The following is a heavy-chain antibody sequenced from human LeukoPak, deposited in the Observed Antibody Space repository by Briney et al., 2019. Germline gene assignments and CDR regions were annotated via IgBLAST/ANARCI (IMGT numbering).Heavy chain of an antibody. V-gene: IGHV3-15*01. CDR2: IKSKTDGGTT. Sequence: PGGSLRLSCAASGFTFSSYSMNWVRQAPGKGLEWVGRIKSKTDGGTTDYAAPVKGRSTISRDDSKNTLYLQMNSLKTEDTAVYYCTTDCDWVSSIAALEWFDPWGQGTLVTVSS. CDR1: GFTFSSYS. J-gene: IGHJ5*02. D-gene: IGHD6-6*01. CDR3: TTDCDWVSSIAALEWFDP.